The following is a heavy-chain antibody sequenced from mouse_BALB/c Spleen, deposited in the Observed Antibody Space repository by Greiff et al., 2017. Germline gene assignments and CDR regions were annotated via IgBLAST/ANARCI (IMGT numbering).Heavy chain of an antibody. CDR1: GFTFSSYA. CDR3: ARITTNAMDY. V-gene: IGHV5-9-4*01. J-gene: IGHJ4*01. D-gene: IGHD1-1*01. CDR2: ISSGGSYT. Sequence: EVMLVESGGGLVKPGGSLKLSCAASGFTFSSYAMSWVRQSPEKRLEWVAEISSGGSYTYYPDTVTGRFTISRDNAKNTLYLEMSSLRSEDTAMYYCARITTNAMDYWGQGTSVTVSS.